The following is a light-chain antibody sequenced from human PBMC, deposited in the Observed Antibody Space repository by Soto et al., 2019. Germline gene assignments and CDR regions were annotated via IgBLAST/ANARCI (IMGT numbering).Light chain of an antibody. J-gene: IGKJ1*01. Sequence: EIVLTQSPATLSLSPGERATLSCRASQSVSTYVAWYQQKPGQAPRLLIYGASTRATGVPDRFSGSGSGTDFTLTISRLEPEDFAVYHCQQYGSLSWRFGQGTKVDIK. CDR1: QSVSTY. CDR2: GAS. CDR3: QQYGSLSWR. V-gene: IGKV3-20*01.